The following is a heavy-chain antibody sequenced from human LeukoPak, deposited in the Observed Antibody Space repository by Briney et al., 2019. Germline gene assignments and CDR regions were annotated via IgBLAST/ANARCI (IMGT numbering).Heavy chain of an antibody. CDR1: GYTFTSYY. CDR2: INPSGGST. Sequence: ASVKVSCKASGYTFTSYYMHWVRQAPGQGLEWMGIINPSGGSTSYAQKFQGRVTMTRDMSTSTVYMELSSLRSEDTAVYYCARGLGSYDSSELTWPMISFWGQGTLVTVSS. CDR3: ARGLGSYDSSELTWPMISF. J-gene: IGHJ4*02. D-gene: IGHD3-22*01. V-gene: IGHV1-46*01.